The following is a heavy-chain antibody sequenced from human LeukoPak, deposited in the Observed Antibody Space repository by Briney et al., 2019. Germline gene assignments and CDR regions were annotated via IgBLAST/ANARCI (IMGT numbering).Heavy chain of an antibody. J-gene: IGHJ3*02. V-gene: IGHV3-33*01. Sequence: GGSLRLSCAASGFTFSSYGMHWVRQAPGKGLEWVAVIWYDGSNKYYADSVKGRFTISRDNSKNTLYLQMNSLRAEDTAVYYCARDGSYGSGSDAFDIWGQRTMVTVSS. CDR2: IWYDGSNK. CDR3: ARDGSYGSGSDAFDI. CDR1: GFTFSSYG. D-gene: IGHD3-10*01.